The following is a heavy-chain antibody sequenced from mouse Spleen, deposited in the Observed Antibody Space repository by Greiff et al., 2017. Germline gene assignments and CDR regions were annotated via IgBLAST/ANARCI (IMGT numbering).Heavy chain of an antibody. V-gene: IGHV5-4*01. CDR3: AREAGRRDYYFDY. Sequence: DVKLVESGGGLVKPGGSLKLSCAASGFTFSSYAMSWVRQTPEKRLEWVATISDGGSYTYYPDNVKGRFTISRDNAKNNLYLQMSHLKSEDTAMYYCAREAGRRDYYFDYWGQGTTLTVSS. J-gene: IGHJ2*01. D-gene: IGHD4-1*01. CDR2: ISDGGSYT. CDR1: GFTFSSYA.